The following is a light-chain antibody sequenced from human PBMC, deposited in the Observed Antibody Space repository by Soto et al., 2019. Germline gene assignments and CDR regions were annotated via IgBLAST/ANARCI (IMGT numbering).Light chain of an antibody. V-gene: IGLV2-14*01. CDR3: SSYKSSSTGGV. J-gene: IGLJ2*01. CDR2: DVS. CDR1: SSDVGGYNY. Sequence: QSALTQPASVSGSPGQSITISCTGTSSDVGGYNYVSWYQQHPGKAPKLMIYDVSNRPSGVSNRFSGSKSGNTASLTISGLQAEDEADYYCSSYKSSSTGGVFGGGTKLTVL.